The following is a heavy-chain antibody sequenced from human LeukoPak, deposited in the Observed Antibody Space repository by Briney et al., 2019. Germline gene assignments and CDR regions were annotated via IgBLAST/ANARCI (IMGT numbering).Heavy chain of an antibody. Sequence: PSETLSLTCTVSGGSISSYYWSWIRQPPGKGLEWIGYIYYSGITNYNPSLKSRVTISVDTSKNQFSLKLSSVTAADTAVYYCARDNSIAAAGPVPYNWFDPWGQGTLVTVSS. D-gene: IGHD6-13*01. V-gene: IGHV4-59*01. J-gene: IGHJ5*02. CDR2: IYYSGIT. CDR1: GGSISSYY. CDR3: ARDNSIAAAGPVPYNWFDP.